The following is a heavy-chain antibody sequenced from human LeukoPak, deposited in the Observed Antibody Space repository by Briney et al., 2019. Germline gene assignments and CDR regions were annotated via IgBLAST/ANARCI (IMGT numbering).Heavy chain of an antibody. J-gene: IGHJ3*02. CDR2: IYYSGST. CDR3: ARENFDWSDAFDI. CDR1: GGSISSYY. V-gene: IGHV4-59*01. Sequence: PSETLSLTCTVSGGSISSYYWSWIRQPPGKGLEWIGYIYYSGSTNYNPSLKSRVTISVDMSKNQFSLKLSSVTAADTAVYYCARENFDWSDAFDIWGQGTMVTVSS. D-gene: IGHD3-9*01.